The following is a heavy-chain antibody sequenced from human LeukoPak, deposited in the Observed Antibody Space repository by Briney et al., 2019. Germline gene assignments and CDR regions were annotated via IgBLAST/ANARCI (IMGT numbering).Heavy chain of an antibody. V-gene: IGHV3-30*18. J-gene: IGHJ3*02. CDR1: GFTFSNYG. Sequence: GGSLRLSCAASGFTFSNYGMHWVRHAPGKGLEWVAVISYDGSNKYYADSVKGRFTISRDNNKNTLYLQMNSLRDEDTAVYYCAKEGSDAFDIWGQGTMVTVSS. CDR3: AKEGSDAFDI. CDR2: ISYDGSNK.